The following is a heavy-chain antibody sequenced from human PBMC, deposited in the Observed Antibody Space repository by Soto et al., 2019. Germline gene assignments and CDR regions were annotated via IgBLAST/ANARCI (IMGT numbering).Heavy chain of an antibody. J-gene: IGHJ6*02. D-gene: IGHD4-4*01. CDR2: INHSGST. V-gene: IGHV4-34*01. CDR3: ARGDYRGVNYYYYYGMDV. CDR1: GGSFSGYY. Sequence: SETLSLTCAVYGGSFSGYYWSWIRQPPGKGLEWIGEINHSGSTNYNPSPKSRVTISVDTSKNQFSLKLSSVTAADTAVYYCARGDYRGVNYYYYYGMDVWGQGTTVTVSS.